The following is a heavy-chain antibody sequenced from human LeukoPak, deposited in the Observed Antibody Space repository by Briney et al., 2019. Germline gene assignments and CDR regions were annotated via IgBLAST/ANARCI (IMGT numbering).Heavy chain of an antibody. V-gene: IGHV3-9*01. CDR3: AKAHGGWCSPDAFDI. Sequence: GRSLRLSCAASGFTFDDYAMRWVRQAPGKGLEWVSGISWNSGSIGYADSVKGRFTISRDNAKNSLCLQTNSLRAEHTAFYYCAKAHGGWCSPDAFDIWGQGTMVTVSS. CDR2: ISWNSGSI. J-gene: IGHJ3*02. CDR1: GFTFDDYA. D-gene: IGHD6-19*01.